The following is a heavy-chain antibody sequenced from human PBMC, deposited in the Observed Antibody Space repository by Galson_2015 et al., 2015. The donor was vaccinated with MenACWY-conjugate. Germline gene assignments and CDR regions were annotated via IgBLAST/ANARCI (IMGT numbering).Heavy chain of an antibody. D-gene: IGHD5-18*01. CDR3: TRDPGIQLWYFDY. CDR2: IKQDGRTK. V-gene: IGHV3-7*03. CDR1: GFPFSSYW. Sequence: SLRLSCAASGFPFSSYWMNWVRQAPGKGLEWVANIKQDGRTKNYAGSVKGRFTISRGNAKNSVYLQMNSLSADDTAVYYCTRDPGIQLWYFDYWGQGTLVTVSS. J-gene: IGHJ4*02.